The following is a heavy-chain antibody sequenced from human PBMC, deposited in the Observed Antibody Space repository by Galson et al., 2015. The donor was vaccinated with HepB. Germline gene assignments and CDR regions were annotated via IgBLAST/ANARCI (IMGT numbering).Heavy chain of an antibody. D-gene: IGHD5-12*01. Sequence: SLRLSCAASGFTFSYYNMDWVRQAPGKGLEWVSYISSISSTIYYAESVKGRFTISRDNANNSLYLQMNSLRDEDTAVYYCARDNMVAGAVDIWGQGTMVTVSS. J-gene: IGHJ3*02. V-gene: IGHV3-48*02. CDR1: GFTFSYYN. CDR3: ARDNMVAGAVDI. CDR2: ISSISSTI.